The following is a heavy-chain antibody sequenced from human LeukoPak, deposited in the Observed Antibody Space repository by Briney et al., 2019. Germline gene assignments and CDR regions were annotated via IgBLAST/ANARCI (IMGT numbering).Heavy chain of an antibody. J-gene: IGHJ4*02. V-gene: IGHV3-33*01. CDR1: GFTFSSYG. D-gene: IGHD1-14*01. CDR2: IWYDGSNK. CDR3: GRDGTENQ. Sequence: GRSLRLSCAASGFTFSSYGMHWVRQAPGKGLEWVAVIWYDGSNKYYADSVKGRFTISRDNAQNSLYLQMNSLRAEDTALYYCGRDGTENQWGQGTLVTVSS.